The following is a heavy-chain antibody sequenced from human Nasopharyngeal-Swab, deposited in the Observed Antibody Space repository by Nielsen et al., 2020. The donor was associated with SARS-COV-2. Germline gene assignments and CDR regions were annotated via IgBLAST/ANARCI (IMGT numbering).Heavy chain of an antibody. CDR2: IIPVFGTT. D-gene: IGHD2-15*01. Sequence: SVKVSCKASGYAFTKYAMNWVRQAPGQGLEWMGRIIPVFGTTNYAQDFQGRVTITADKSTATAYMQLSSLRSEDTAVYYCARESGSSQYSAYYMDVWGKGTAVTVSS. V-gene: IGHV1-69*06. CDR3: ARESGSSQYSAYYMDV. J-gene: IGHJ6*03. CDR1: GYAFTKYA.